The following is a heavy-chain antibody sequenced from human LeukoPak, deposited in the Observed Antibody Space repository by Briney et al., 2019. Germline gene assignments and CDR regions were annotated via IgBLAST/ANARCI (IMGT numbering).Heavy chain of an antibody. Sequence: PGGSLRLSCAASGFTFSIYAMSWVRQAPGKGLEWVSAISGSGASTYYADSVKGRFTISRDNSKNTLYLQMNSLRAEDTAVYYCARRGSSSFAPDDYWGQGTLVTVSS. CDR2: ISGSGAST. D-gene: IGHD6-6*01. CDR1: GFTFSIYA. CDR3: ARRGSSSFAPDDY. J-gene: IGHJ4*02. V-gene: IGHV3-23*01.